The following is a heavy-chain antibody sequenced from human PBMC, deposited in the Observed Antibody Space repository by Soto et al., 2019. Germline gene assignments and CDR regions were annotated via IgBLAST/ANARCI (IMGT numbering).Heavy chain of an antibody. Sequence: QVQLVQSGAEVNKPGASVKVSCKASGYTFTSYDINWVRQATGQGLEWMGWMNPNSGNTGYAQKFQGRVTMTRNTSISTAYMELSSLRSEDTAVYYCARGQAIVATMIYYYYYYMDVWGKGTTVTVSS. CDR2: MNPNSGNT. V-gene: IGHV1-8*01. CDR1: GYTFTSYD. J-gene: IGHJ6*03. CDR3: ARGQAIVATMIYYYYYYMDV. D-gene: IGHD5-12*01.